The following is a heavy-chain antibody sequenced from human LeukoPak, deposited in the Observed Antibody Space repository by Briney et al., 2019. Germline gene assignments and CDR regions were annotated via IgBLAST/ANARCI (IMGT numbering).Heavy chain of an antibody. D-gene: IGHD3-9*01. Sequence: SDTLSSTCTVPGASITSFYWSWIRQPPGKGLEWIGSNYYSGSTNYNPSLTSRVTMSVDTSKSQFSLKLNSVTAADTAVYYCARLGIRYDVLPGPYYFYYMDVWGKGTSVTVSS. J-gene: IGHJ6*03. CDR1: GASITSFY. CDR3: ARLGIRYDVLPGPYYFYYMDV. V-gene: IGHV4-59*08. CDR2: NYYSGST.